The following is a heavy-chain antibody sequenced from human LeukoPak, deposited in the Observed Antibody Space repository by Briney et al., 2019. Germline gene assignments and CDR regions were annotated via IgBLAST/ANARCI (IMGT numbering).Heavy chain of an antibody. D-gene: IGHD2-2*01. CDR2: ISAYNGNT. Sequence: ASVKVSCKASGYTFTSYGISWVRQAPGQGLEWMGWISAYNGNTNYAQKLQGKVTMTTDTSTSTAYMELRSLRSDDTAVYYCARDSRGYYYYYDMDVWGQGTTVTVSS. CDR3: ARDSRGYYYYYDMDV. J-gene: IGHJ6*02. V-gene: IGHV1-18*01. CDR1: GYTFTSYG.